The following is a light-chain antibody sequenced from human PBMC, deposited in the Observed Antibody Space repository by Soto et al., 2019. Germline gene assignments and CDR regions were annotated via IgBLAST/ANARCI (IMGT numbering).Light chain of an antibody. CDR2: DAS. Sequence: EFVLTQSPGTRSLSPGERATLSCRASQTVRNNYLAWYQQKPGQAPRLLIYDASSRATGIPDRFSGGGSGTDFTLTISRLEPEDFAVYYCQQRSNWPWTFGQGTKVDIK. CDR3: QQRSNWPWT. V-gene: IGKV3D-20*02. CDR1: QTVRNNY. J-gene: IGKJ1*01.